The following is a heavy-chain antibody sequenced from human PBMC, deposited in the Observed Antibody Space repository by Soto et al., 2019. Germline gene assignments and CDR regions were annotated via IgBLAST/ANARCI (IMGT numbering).Heavy chain of an antibody. CDR2: ISWNSGSI. D-gene: IGHD6-6*01. Sequence: GGSLRLSCAVFGFTFDDYAMHWVRQAAGKGLEWVSGISWNSGSIGYADSVKGRFTISRDNGKNSLYLQMNSLRAEDTAFYYCEKGPIYSSSYYYYMDVWGKGTTVTVSS. CDR1: GFTFDDYA. J-gene: IGHJ6*03. V-gene: IGHV3-9*01. CDR3: EKGPIYSSSYYYYMDV.